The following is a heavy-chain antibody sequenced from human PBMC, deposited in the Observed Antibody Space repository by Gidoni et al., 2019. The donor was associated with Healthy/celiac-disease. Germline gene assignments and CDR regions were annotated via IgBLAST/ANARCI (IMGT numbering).Heavy chain of an antibody. D-gene: IGHD4-17*01. J-gene: IGHJ4*02. CDR1: GYTFTSYA. CDR3: ASYDYALYYFDY. CDR2: INAGNGNT. V-gene: IGHV1-3*01. Sequence: QVQLVQSGAEGKKPGASVKVSCKASGYTFTSYAMHWVRQAPGQRLEWMGWINAGNGNTKYSPQFQGRVPITRDTSASTAYMALSSLRSEDTAVYYCASYDYALYYFDYWGQGTLVTVSS.